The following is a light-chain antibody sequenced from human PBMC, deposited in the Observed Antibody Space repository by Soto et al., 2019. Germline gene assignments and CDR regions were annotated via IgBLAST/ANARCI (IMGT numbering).Light chain of an antibody. CDR2: GAS. CDR1: QSVSSN. V-gene: IGKV3-15*01. CDR3: QQYNNWPREYT. Sequence: EIVMTQFPATLSVSPGERATLSCRASQSVSSNLAWYQQKPGQAPRLLIYGASTRATGIPARFSGSGSGTEFTLTISSLQSEDFAVYYCQQYNNWPREYTFGQGTKLEIK. J-gene: IGKJ2*01.